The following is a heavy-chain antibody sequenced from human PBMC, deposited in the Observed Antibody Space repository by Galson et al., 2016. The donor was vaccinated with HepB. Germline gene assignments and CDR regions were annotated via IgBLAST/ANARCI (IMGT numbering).Heavy chain of an antibody. D-gene: IGHD5-18*01. Sequence: SLRLSCAASGFSFNIYSMHWVRQAPGRGLEWVSSISSGGRLINYADSVKGRFTISRDDASNSLHLQMTSLTADDTAIYYCASDGYGYDFFAFDSWGQGTLVLVSS. J-gene: IGHJ4*02. CDR2: ISSGGRLI. CDR3: ASDGYGYDFFAFDS. V-gene: IGHV3-21*01. CDR1: GFSFNIYS.